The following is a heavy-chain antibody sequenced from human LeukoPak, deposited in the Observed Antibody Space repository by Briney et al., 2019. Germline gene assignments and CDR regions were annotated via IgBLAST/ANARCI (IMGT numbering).Heavy chain of an antibody. Sequence: GGSLRLSCAASGFTFSSDAMSWVRQAPGKGLEWVSAISGGTTYYAASVRGRFTISRDTSRSTLYLQMNSLRAEDAAVYYCAKAPVTSCRGAFCYPFDYWGQGTLVTVSS. CDR1: GFTFSSDA. CDR3: AKAPVTSCRGAFCYPFDY. J-gene: IGHJ4*02. D-gene: IGHD2-15*01. V-gene: IGHV3-23*01. CDR2: ISGGTT.